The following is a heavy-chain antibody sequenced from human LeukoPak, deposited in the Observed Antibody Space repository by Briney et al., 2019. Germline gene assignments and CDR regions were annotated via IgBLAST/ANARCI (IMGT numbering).Heavy chain of an antibody. CDR3: ASGFDWPLAYYGMDV. D-gene: IGHD3-9*01. CDR2: ISWNSGSI. CDR1: GFTFDDYA. J-gene: IGHJ6*02. V-gene: IGHV3-9*01. Sequence: GGSLRLSCAASGFTFDDYAMHWVRQAPGKGLEWVSGISWNSGSIGYVDSVKGRFTISRDNAKNSLYLQMNSLRAEDTAVYYCASGFDWPLAYYGMDVWGQGTTVTVSS.